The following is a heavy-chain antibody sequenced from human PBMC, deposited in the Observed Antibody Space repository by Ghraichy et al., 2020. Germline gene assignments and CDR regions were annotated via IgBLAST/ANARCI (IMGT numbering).Heavy chain of an antibody. CDR1: GFTFDDYA. CDR3: AKDRSSGWEYDAFDI. Sequence: GGSLRLSCAASGFTFDDYAMHWVRQVPGKGLEWVSGISWNSGSIGYADSVKGRFTISRDNAKNSLYLQMNSLRAEDTALYYCAKDRSSGWEYDAFDIWGQGTMVTVSS. D-gene: IGHD6-19*01. CDR2: ISWNSGSI. V-gene: IGHV3-9*01. J-gene: IGHJ3*02.